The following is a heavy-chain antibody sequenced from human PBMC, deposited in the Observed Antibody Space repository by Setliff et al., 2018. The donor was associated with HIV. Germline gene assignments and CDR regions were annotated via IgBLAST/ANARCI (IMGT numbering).Heavy chain of an antibody. J-gene: IGHJ4*02. CDR3: ARGLWGRVVEDY. Sequence: ASVKVSCKASGYTVTRYSMHWVRQAPGQGLEWMGIIDPSGGSTNYAQKFRGRVTMTRDTFTSTVYMELSSLRSEDTAVYYCARGLWGRVVEDYWGQGTLVTVSS. V-gene: IGHV1-46*01. CDR1: GYTVTRYS. D-gene: IGHD2-2*01. CDR2: IDPSGGST.